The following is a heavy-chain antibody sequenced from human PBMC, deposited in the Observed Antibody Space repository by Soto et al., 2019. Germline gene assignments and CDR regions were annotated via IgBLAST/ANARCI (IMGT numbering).Heavy chain of an antibody. Sequence: HPGGSLRLSCAASGFTVSSNYMSWVRQAPGKGLEWVSVIYSGGSTYYADSVKGRFTISRDNSKNTLYLQMNSLRAEDTAVYYCVKNPRFSSLTPNYFDYWGQGTLVTVSS. CDR1: GFTVSSNY. J-gene: IGHJ4*02. V-gene: IGHV3-53*05. CDR2: IYSGGST. CDR3: VKNPRFSSLTPNYFDY. D-gene: IGHD6-6*01.